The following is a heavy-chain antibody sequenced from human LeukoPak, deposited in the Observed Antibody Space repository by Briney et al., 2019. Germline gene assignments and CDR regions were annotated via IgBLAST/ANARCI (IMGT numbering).Heavy chain of an antibody. D-gene: IGHD2-2*02. V-gene: IGHV1-2*02. CDR2: IEPKSGGT. Sequence: GASVKVCCTASGYTFTGHFMHWVRQAPGQGLEWMGWIEPKSGGTHYGHKFQGRVTMTRDTSMSTAYMELSRLKADDTAVYYCAREMGVVPTAIPIVDSWGQGTLVTVSS. J-gene: IGHJ4*02. CDR1: GYTFTGHF. CDR3: AREMGVVPTAIPIVDS.